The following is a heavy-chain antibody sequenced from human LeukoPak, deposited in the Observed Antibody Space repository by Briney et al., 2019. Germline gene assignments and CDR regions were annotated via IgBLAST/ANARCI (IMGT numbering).Heavy chain of an antibody. CDR2: ISGSGGNT. Sequence: GGSLRLSCAASGFTFSSYAMSWVRQAPGKGLEWVSFISGSGGNTYYADSVKGRFTISRDNSKNTLYLQMNNLRAEDTAVYYCAKGDCSSTSCYLIWVLPNFDYWGQGTLVTVSS. V-gene: IGHV3-23*01. D-gene: IGHD2-2*01. J-gene: IGHJ4*02. CDR1: GFTFSSYA. CDR3: AKGDCSSTSCYLIWVLPNFDY.